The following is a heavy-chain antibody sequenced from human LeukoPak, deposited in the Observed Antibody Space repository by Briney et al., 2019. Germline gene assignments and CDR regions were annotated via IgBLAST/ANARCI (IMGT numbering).Heavy chain of an antibody. CDR1: GGSISSYY. CDR2: IYTSGST. Sequence: SETLSLTCTVSGGSISSYYWSWIRQPAGKGLEWIGRIYTSGSTNYNPSLKSRVTMSVDTSKNQFSLKLSSVTAADTAVYYCARMGDDYSNSPFDYWGQGTLVTVSS. CDR3: ARMGDDYSNSPFDY. J-gene: IGHJ4*02. V-gene: IGHV4-4*07. D-gene: IGHD4-11*01.